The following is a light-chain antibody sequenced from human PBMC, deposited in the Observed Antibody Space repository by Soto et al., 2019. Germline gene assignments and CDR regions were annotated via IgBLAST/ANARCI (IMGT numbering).Light chain of an antibody. CDR2: AAS. J-gene: IGKJ1*01. Sequence: DIQMTQSPSSLSASIGDRVTITCRSSQFISTYLNWYQQKPGKAPKLLIYAASSLQSGVPSRFSGSGSGTTFSLTISSLQPEDFATYFCQQTHTVPRTFGQGTKVEIK. CDR1: QFISTY. CDR3: QQTHTVPRT. V-gene: IGKV1-39*01.